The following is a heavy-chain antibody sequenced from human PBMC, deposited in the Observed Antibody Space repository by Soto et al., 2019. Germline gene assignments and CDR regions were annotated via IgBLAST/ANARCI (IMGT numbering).Heavy chain of an antibody. V-gene: IGHV4-39*01. CDR2: IYYSGST. CDR1: GGSISSSSYY. D-gene: IGHD3-10*01. CDR3: AGRWGSGSYPHAFDI. Sequence: QLQLQESGPGLVKPSETLSLTCTVSGGSISSSSYYWGWIRQPPGKGLEWIGSIYYSGSTYYNPSLKSRVTISVDTSKNQFSLKLSSVTAADTAVYYCAGRWGSGSYPHAFDIWGQGTMVTVSS. J-gene: IGHJ3*02.